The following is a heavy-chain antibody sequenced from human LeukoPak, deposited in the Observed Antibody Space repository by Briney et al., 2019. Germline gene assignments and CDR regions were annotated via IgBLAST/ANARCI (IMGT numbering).Heavy chain of an antibody. V-gene: IGHV3-21*01. CDR3: ARDRMVRGVIIAGFFDY. CDR1: GFTFSSYA. CDR2: ISSSSSYI. D-gene: IGHD3-10*01. Sequence: PGGSLRLSCAASGFTFSSYAMSWVRQAPGKGLEWVSSISSSSSYIYYADSVKGRFTISRDNAKNSLYLQMNSLRAEDTAVYYCARDRMVRGVIIAGFFDYWGQGTLVTVSS. J-gene: IGHJ4*02.